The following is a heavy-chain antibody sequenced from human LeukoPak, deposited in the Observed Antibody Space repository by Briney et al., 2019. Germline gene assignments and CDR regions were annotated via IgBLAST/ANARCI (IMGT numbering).Heavy chain of an antibody. V-gene: IGHV3-64*02. Sequence: GRSLRLSCAASGFTFSSYGMHWVRQAPGKGPEYVSTITAGGDQTYDAESVKGRFTISRDNSKGTLYLQMGSLRVEDTAVYYCVRDYSATHAFDYWGQGTLVTVSS. CDR1: GFTFSSYG. CDR3: VRDYSATHAFDY. D-gene: IGHD1-26*01. CDR2: ITAGGDQT. J-gene: IGHJ4*02.